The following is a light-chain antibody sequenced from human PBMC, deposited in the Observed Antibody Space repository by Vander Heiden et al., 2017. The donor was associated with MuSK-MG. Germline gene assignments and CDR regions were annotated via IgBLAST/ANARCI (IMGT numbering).Light chain of an antibody. Sequence: QSVLTQPPSVSAAPGQKVTISCSGSSSHIGNNYVSWYQQLPGTAPKLLLYENNKRPAVIPDRFSGSKSGTSATLGITGLQTGDEADYYCGTGDSSLCWVFGGGTKLTVL. V-gene: IGLV1-51*02. J-gene: IGLJ3*02. CDR3: GTGDSSLCWV. CDR1: SSHIGNNY. CDR2: ENN.